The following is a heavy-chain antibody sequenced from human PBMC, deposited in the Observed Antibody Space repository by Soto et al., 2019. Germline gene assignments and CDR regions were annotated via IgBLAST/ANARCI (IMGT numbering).Heavy chain of an antibody. CDR1: GGTFSSYA. CDR3: ARWDNWNYEYWFDP. Sequence: QVQLVQSGAEVKKPGSSVKVSCKASGGTFSSYAISWVRQAPGQGLEWMGGIIPIFGTANYAQKFQGRVTVTADESRSTAYMGLSSLSSEDTAVYYCARWDNWNYEYWFDPWGQGTLVTVSS. CDR2: IIPIFGTA. V-gene: IGHV1-69*12. D-gene: IGHD1-7*01. J-gene: IGHJ5*02.